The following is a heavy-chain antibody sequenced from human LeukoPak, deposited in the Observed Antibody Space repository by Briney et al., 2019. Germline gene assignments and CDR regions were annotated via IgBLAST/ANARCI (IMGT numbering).Heavy chain of an antibody. CDR2: INHSGST. Sequence: PSETLSLTCAVYGGSFSGYYWSWIRQPPGKGLGWIGEINHSGSTNYNPSLKSRVTISVDTSKNQFSLKLSSVTAADTAVYYCARMNCSSTSCYYYYGMDVWGQGTTVTVSS. V-gene: IGHV4-34*01. CDR1: GGSFSGYY. J-gene: IGHJ6*02. D-gene: IGHD2-2*01. CDR3: ARMNCSSTSCYYYYGMDV.